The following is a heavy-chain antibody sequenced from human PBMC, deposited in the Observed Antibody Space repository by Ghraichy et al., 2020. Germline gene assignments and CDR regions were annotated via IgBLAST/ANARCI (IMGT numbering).Heavy chain of an antibody. CDR3: TRAVLMVYAIRGWFDP. J-gene: IGHJ5*02. CDR2: IRSKAYGGTT. V-gene: IGHV3-49*03. Sequence: GSLRLSCTASGFTFGDYAMSWFRQAPGKGLEWVGFIRSKAYGGTTEYAASVKGRFTISRDDSKSIAYLQMNSLKTEDTAVYYCTRAVLMVYAIRGWFDPWGQGTLVTVSS. CDR1: GFTFGDYA. D-gene: IGHD2-8*01.